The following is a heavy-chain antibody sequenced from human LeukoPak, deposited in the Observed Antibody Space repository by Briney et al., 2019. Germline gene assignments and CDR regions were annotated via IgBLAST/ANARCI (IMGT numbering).Heavy chain of an antibody. CDR3: ARAHVLRYFDWFDY. CDR2: INHSGST. J-gene: IGHJ4*02. Sequence: SETLSLTCAVYGGSFSGYYWSWVRQPPGKGLEWIGEINHSGSTNYNPSLKSRVTISVDTSKNQFSLKLSSVTAADTAVYYCARAHVLRYFDWFDYWGQGTLVTVSS. V-gene: IGHV4-34*01. D-gene: IGHD3-9*01. CDR1: GGSFSGYY.